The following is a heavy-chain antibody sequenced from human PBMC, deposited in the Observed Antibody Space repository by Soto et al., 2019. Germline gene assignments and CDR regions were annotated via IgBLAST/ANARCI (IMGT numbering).Heavy chain of an antibody. V-gene: IGHV3-30-3*01. Sequence: QVQLVESGGGVVQPGRSLRLSCAAGGFTFSSYAMHWVRQAPGKGLEWVAVISYDGSNKYYADSVKGRFTISRDNSKNTLYLQMNSLRAEDTAVYYCAKAARTDYGDYAPYYFDYWGQGTLVTVSS. J-gene: IGHJ4*02. CDR2: ISYDGSNK. CDR3: AKAARTDYGDYAPYYFDY. D-gene: IGHD4-17*01. CDR1: GFTFSSYA.